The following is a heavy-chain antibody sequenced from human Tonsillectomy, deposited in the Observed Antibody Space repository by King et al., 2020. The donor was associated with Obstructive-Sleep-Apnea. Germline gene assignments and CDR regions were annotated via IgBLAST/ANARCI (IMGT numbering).Heavy chain of an antibody. D-gene: IGHD1-26*01. V-gene: IGHV3-9*01. CDR3: AKGKWGYDDAFYI. Sequence: VQLVESGGGLVQPGRSLRLSCAASGFTFDNYAMHWVRQAPGKGLEWVSGISWNSGSIGYADSVKGRFTISRDNAKNSLYLQMNSLRAEDTALYYCAKGKWGYDDAFYIWGQGTMVTVSS. CDR2: ISWNSGSI. CDR1: GFTFDNYA. J-gene: IGHJ3*02.